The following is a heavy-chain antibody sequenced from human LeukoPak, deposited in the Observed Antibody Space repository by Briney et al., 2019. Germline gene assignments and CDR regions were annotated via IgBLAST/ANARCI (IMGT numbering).Heavy chain of an antibody. CDR3: ARDPEEYCSSTSCHYFDY. D-gene: IGHD2-2*01. V-gene: IGHV3-48*03. CDR1: GFTFSSYE. J-gene: IGHJ4*02. CDR2: ISSSGSTI. Sequence: GGSLRLSCAASGFTFSSYEMNWVRQAPGKGLEGVSYISSSGSTIYYADSVKGRFTISRDNAKNSLYLQMNSLRAEDTAVYYCARDPEEYCSSTSCHYFDYWGQGTLVTVSS.